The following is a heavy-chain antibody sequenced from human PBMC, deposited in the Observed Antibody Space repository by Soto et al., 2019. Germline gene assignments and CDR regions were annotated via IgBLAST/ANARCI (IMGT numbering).Heavy chain of an antibody. CDR3: ARDRRPYCIGGNCYGMDV. CDR1: GDSISSSNW. J-gene: IGHJ6*02. Sequence: SETLSLTCAVSGDSISSSNWWSWVRQPPGRGLEWIGEIYHTGSTNYNPSLKSRVIISVDKSKNHFSLKLSSVTAADTAVYYCARDRRPYCIGGNCYGMDVWGHGTTVTVSS. CDR2: IYHTGST. D-gene: IGHD2-15*01. V-gene: IGHV4-4*02.